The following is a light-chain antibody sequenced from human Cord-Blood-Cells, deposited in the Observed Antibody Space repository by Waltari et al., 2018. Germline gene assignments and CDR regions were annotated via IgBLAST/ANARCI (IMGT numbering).Light chain of an antibody. CDR3: QQRSNWPRT. Sequence: IVLTKPPATLSLSPGERAPLSCRASQSVSSYLAWYQQKPGQAPRLLIYDASNRATGIPARFSGSGSGTDFTLTISSLEPEDFAVYYCQQRSNWPRTFGQGTKVEIK. CDR1: QSVSSY. J-gene: IGKJ1*01. CDR2: DAS. V-gene: IGKV3-11*01.